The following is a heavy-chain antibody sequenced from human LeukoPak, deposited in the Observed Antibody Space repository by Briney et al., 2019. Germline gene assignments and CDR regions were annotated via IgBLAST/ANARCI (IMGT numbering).Heavy chain of an antibody. Sequence: GGSLRLSCAASGFTFSGSVMHWVRQASGKGLEWVGRIRSKANSYATAYAASVKGRFTISRGDSKNTAYLQMNSLKTEDTAVYYCSVNYCSGGSCYMLWGQGTLVTVSS. CDR1: GFTFSGSV. V-gene: IGHV3-73*01. CDR2: IRSKANSYAT. D-gene: IGHD2-15*01. J-gene: IGHJ4*02. CDR3: SVNYCSGGSCYML.